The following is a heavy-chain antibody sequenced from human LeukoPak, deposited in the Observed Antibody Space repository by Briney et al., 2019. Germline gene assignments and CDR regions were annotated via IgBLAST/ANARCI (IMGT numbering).Heavy chain of an antibody. CDR1: GYTFTGYY. Sequence: GASVKVSCKASGYTFTGYYMHWVRQAPGQGLEWMGIINPSGGSTSYAQKFQGRVTMTRDMSMSTVYMELSSLRSEDTAVYYCARAGFVAVAGTDYWGQGTLVTVSS. J-gene: IGHJ4*02. D-gene: IGHD6-19*01. CDR3: ARAGFVAVAGTDY. V-gene: IGHV1-46*01. CDR2: INPSGGST.